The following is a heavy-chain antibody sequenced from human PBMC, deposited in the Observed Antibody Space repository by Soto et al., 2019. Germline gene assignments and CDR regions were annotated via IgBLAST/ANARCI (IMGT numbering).Heavy chain of an antibody. CDR1: GFTFSSYS. CDR2: ISSSSSYI. V-gene: IGHV3-21*01. D-gene: IGHD3-3*01. Sequence: GGSLRLSCAASGFTFSSYSMNWVRQAPGKGLEWVSSISSSSSYIYYADSVKGRFTISRDNAKNSLFLQMNSLRAEDTAVYYCARDQRPANPNAFGVVTLDAFDIWGQGTMVTVSS. CDR3: ARDQRPANPNAFGVVTLDAFDI. J-gene: IGHJ3*02.